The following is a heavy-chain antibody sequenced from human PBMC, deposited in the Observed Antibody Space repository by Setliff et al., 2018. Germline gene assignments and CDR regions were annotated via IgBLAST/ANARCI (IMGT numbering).Heavy chain of an antibody. CDR2: INTNTGNP. V-gene: IGHV7-4-1*02. D-gene: IGHD3-10*01. J-gene: IGHJ6*03. CDR3: ARASRFGTIKYRGDYYMDV. CDR1: GYTFTTYA. Sequence: ASVKVSCKASGYTFTTYAISWMRQAPGQGLEWMGWINTNTGNPSYAQGFSGRFVFSLDTSVSTAYLQISSLKAEDTALYYCARASRFGTIKYRGDYYMDVWGKGTTVTVSS.